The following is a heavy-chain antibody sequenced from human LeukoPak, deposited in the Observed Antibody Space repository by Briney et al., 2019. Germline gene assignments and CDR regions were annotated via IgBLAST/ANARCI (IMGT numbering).Heavy chain of an antibody. V-gene: IGHV3-23*01. CDR1: GFTFSSYA. CDR3: AKDHSGWHGMDV. J-gene: IGHJ6*02. D-gene: IGHD6-19*01. CDR2: ISGSGGST. Sequence: GASLRLSCAASGFTFSSYAMSWVRQAPGKGLEWVSAISGSGGSTCYADSVKGRFTISRDNSKNTLYLQMNSLRAEDTAVYYCAKDHSGWHGMDVWGQGTTVTVSS.